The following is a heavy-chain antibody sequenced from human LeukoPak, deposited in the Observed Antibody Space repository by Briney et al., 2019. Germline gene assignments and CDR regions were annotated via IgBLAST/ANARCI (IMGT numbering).Heavy chain of an antibody. V-gene: IGHV3-21*01. J-gene: IGHJ4*02. D-gene: IGHD6-13*01. Sequence: PGGSLRLSCAASGFTFSSYSMNWVRQAPGKGLEWVSSISSSSSYIYYADSVKGRFTISRDNAKNSLYLQMNSLRAEDTAVYYCAFSPLIAAGTYYFDYWGQGTLVTVSS. CDR3: AFSPLIAAGTYYFDY. CDR2: ISSSSSYI. CDR1: GFTFSSYS.